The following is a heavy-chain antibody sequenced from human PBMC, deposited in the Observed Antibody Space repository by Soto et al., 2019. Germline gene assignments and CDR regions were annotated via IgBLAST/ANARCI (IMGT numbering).Heavy chain of an antibody. CDR3: ARLPQALYQQNWFDP. CDR2: FYYGGNS. V-gene: IGHV4-39*01. Sequence: SETLSLTCSVSGGSISRSNQYWDWIRQPPGKGLEWIGTFYYGGNSFYNPSLRSRVTISENTSRNQFSLQLNFVTAADTAVYYCARLPQALYQQNWFDPWGQGTLVTVSS. J-gene: IGHJ5*02. CDR1: GGSISRSNQY. D-gene: IGHD2-2*01.